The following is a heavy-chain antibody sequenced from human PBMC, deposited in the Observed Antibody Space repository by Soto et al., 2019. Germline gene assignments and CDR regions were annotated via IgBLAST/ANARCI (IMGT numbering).Heavy chain of an antibody. D-gene: IGHD3-3*01. CDR3: ARDRGDFWSGNGMDV. Sequence: PGGSLRLSCAASGFTFSSYSMNWVRQAPGKGLEWVSSISSSSSYIYYADSVKGRFTISRDNAKNPLYLQMNSLRAEDTAVYYCARDRGDFWSGNGMDVWGQGTTVTVSS. CDR2: ISSSSSYI. J-gene: IGHJ6*02. CDR1: GFTFSSYS. V-gene: IGHV3-21*01.